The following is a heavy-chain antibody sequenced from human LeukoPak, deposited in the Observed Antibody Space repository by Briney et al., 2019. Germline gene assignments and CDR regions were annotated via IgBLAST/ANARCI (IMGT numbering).Heavy chain of an antibody. CDR3: AHILTGYFDY. CDR1: GFTFSNFG. Sequence: GGSLRLSCAASGFTFSNFGIHWVRQAPGKGLEWVSYISSSGSTIYYADSVKGRFTISRDNSKNTLYLQMNSLRAEDTAVYYCAHILTGYFDYWGQGTLVTVSS. J-gene: IGHJ4*02. CDR2: ISSSGSTI. D-gene: IGHD3-9*01. V-gene: IGHV3-48*01.